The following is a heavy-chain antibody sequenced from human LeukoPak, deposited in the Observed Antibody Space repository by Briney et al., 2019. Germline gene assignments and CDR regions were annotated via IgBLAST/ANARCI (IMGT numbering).Heavy chain of an antibody. J-gene: IGHJ6*03. Sequence: GGSLRLSCAASGFTFSSYGMHWVRQAPGKGLEWVAFIRYDGSNKYYADSVKGRFTISRDNSKNTLYLQMNSLRAEDTDVYYCAKDWYYYDSGGYYAVYYYYYMDVWGKGTTVTVSS. D-gene: IGHD3-22*01. CDR3: AKDWYYYDSGGYYAVYYYYYMDV. CDR2: IRYDGSNK. V-gene: IGHV3-30*02. CDR1: GFTFSSYG.